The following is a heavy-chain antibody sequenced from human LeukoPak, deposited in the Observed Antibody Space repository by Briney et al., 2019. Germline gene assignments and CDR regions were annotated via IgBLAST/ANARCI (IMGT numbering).Heavy chain of an antibody. J-gene: IGHJ4*02. CDR2: INHSGST. CDR1: GGSFSGYY. Sequence: PSETLTLTCAVYGGSFSGYYWSWIRQPPGKGLEWIGEINHSGSTNYNPSLKSRVTISVDTSKNQFSLKLSSVTAADTAVYYCARRSLQLWLFDYWGQGTLVTVSS. V-gene: IGHV4-34*01. CDR3: ARRSLQLWLFDY. D-gene: IGHD5-18*01.